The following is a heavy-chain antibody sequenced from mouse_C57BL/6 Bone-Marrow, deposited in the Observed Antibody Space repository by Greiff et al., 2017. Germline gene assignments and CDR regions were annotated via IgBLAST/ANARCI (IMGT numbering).Heavy chain of an antibody. V-gene: IGHV1-18*01. Sequence: EVQGVESGPELVKPGASVKIPCKASGYTFTDYNMDWVKQSHGKSLEWIGDINPNNGGPIYNQKFKGKAPLTVDKSSSTAYMELRSLTSEDTAVDDCARLGVTTKGYYAMDYWGQGTSVTVSS. D-gene: IGHD2-2*01. J-gene: IGHJ4*01. CDR3: ARLGVTTKGYYAMDY. CDR2: INPNNGGP. CDR1: GYTFTDYN.